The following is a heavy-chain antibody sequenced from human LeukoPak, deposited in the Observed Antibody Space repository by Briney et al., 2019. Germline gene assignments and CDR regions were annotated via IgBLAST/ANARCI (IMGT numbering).Heavy chain of an antibody. CDR2: ISGSGGST. CDR3: AKDPRSIAVAGRPSDFDY. Sequence: GGSLRLSCAASGFTFSSYAMSWVRQAPGKGLEWVSAISGSGGSTYYADSVKGRFTISRDNSKNTLYLQMNSLRAEDTAVYYCAKDPRSIAVAGRPSDFDYWGQGTLVTVSS. V-gene: IGHV3-23*01. J-gene: IGHJ4*02. CDR1: GFTFSSYA. D-gene: IGHD6-19*01.